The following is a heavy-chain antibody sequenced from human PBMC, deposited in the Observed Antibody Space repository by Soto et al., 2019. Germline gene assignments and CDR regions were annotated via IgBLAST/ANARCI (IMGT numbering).Heavy chain of an antibody. CDR1: GGSVSSSRFY. CDR2: IFYSGNT. D-gene: IGHD3-10*01. V-gene: IGHV4-39*01. CDR3: ARLGDYSGSGASFDY. J-gene: IGHJ4*02. Sequence: ASETLSLTCTVSGGSVSSSRFYWAWVRQPPGKGPEWIGTIFYSGNTYYNPSLKSRVTISVDTSKNQFSLKLSSVTAADTAVYYCARLGDYSGSGASFDYWGQGTLVTVSS.